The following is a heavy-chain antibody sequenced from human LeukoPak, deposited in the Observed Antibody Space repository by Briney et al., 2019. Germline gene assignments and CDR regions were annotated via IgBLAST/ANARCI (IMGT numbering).Heavy chain of an antibody. Sequence: PGGSLRLSSAASGFTFDSYAMSWVRQAPGKGLEWVSAISASGYNTYYADSVKGRFTISRDTSKNTLYLQMNSLGAEDTAIYYCAKDRYNWNYGGVDYWGHGTLVTVSS. CDR1: GFTFDSYA. D-gene: IGHD1-7*01. CDR2: ISASGYNT. CDR3: AKDRYNWNYGGVDY. V-gene: IGHV3-23*01. J-gene: IGHJ4*01.